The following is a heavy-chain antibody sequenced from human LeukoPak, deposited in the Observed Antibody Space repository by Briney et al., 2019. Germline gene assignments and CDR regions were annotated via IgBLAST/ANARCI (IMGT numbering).Heavy chain of an antibody. CDR3: AMELDTTTDAFDI. V-gene: IGHV1-2*02. CDR1: GYTFSDYY. CDR2: INPNSGDT. J-gene: IGHJ3*02. D-gene: IGHD1-26*01. Sequence: ASVKVSCKASGYTFSDYYMHGVRQAPGHGLEWMGCINPNSGDTKCAQKFQGRVTMTRDTSINTVYMELSRLRSDDTAVYYCAMELDTTTDAFDIWGQGTMVTVSS.